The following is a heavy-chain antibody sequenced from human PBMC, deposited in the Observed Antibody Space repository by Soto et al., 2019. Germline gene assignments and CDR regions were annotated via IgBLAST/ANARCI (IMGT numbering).Heavy chain of an antibody. V-gene: IGHV4-30-2*01. CDR2: IYHSGST. D-gene: IGHD2-2*01. J-gene: IGHJ4*02. Sequence: SETLSLTCTVSGGSISSGAYYWSWIRQQPGKSLEWIGYIYHSGSTYYNPSLKSRVTISVDRSKNQFSLKLSSVTAADTAVYYCARSPPYCSSTSCYGPDHFDYWGQGTLVTVSS. CDR1: GGSISSGAYY. CDR3: ARSPPYCSSTSCYGPDHFDY.